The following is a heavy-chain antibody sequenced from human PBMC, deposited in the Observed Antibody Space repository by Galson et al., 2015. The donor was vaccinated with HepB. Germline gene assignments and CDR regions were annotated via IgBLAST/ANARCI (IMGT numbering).Heavy chain of an antibody. Sequence: SLRLSCAASGFTFSSYSMNWVRQAPGTGLEWVSYISSSSSTIYYADSVKGRFTISRDNAKNSLYLQMNSLRAEDTAVYYCAREGVVAVDYRGQGTLVTVSS. CDR1: GFTFSSYS. V-gene: IGHV3-48*01. J-gene: IGHJ4*02. D-gene: IGHD2-15*01. CDR2: ISSSSSTI. CDR3: AREGVVAVDY.